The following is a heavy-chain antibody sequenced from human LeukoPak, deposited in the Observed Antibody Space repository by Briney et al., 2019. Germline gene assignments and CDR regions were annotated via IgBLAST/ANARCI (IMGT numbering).Heavy chain of an antibody. J-gene: IGHJ4*02. V-gene: IGHV1-3*01. CDR2: INAGNGNT. D-gene: IGHD3-22*01. Sequence: ASVKVSCKASGYTFTSYAMHWVRQAPGQRLEWMGWINAGNGNTKYSQKFQGRVTMTEDTSTDTAYMELSSLRSEDTAVYYCATNYYDSSGYKDYWGQGTLVTVSS. CDR1: GYTFTSYA. CDR3: ATNYYDSSGYKDY.